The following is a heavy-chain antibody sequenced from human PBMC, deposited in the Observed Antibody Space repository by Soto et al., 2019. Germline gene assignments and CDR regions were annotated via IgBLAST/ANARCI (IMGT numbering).Heavy chain of an antibody. D-gene: IGHD6-13*01. CDR1: GGSISSSNW. CDR3: ASTGYSSSWYGGFDY. Sequence: PSETLSLTCAVSGGSISSSNWWSWVRQPPGKGLEWIGEIYHSGSTNYNPSLKSRVTISVDKSKNQFSLKLSSVTAADTAVYYCASTGYSSSWYGGFDYWGQGTLVTVSS. CDR2: IYHSGST. J-gene: IGHJ4*02. V-gene: IGHV4-4*02.